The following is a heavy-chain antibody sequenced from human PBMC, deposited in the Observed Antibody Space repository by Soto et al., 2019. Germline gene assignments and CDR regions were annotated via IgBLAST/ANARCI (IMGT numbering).Heavy chain of an antibody. CDR3: ARESEQQLASLFDY. CDR2: IYTSGST. Sequence: SEPRSLTCTVPGGSISIYYWSWIRQPSGKGLEWIGRIYTSGSTNYNPSLKSRVTMSVDTSKNQFSLKLSSVTAADTAVYYCARESEQQLASLFDYWGQGTLVTVSS. V-gene: IGHV4-4*07. CDR1: GGSISIYY. J-gene: IGHJ4*02. D-gene: IGHD6-13*01.